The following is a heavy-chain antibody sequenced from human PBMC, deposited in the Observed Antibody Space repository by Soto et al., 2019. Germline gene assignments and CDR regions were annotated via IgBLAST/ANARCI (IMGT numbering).Heavy chain of an antibody. CDR3: ARQTDVMLAEGALDI. Sequence: LQLQESGPGLVKPSETQALPCTFSGGSISSDNHYWGWIRQPPGKGLEWIGRIYYSGSNYYNPSLQSRVSKSLETSKNQFSPKRTSVTAADPAMYYCARQTDVMLAEGALDICGQGPMVTVSS. D-gene: IGHD2-8*01. J-gene: IGHJ3*02. V-gene: IGHV4-39*01. CDR2: IYYSGSN. CDR1: GGSISSDNHY.